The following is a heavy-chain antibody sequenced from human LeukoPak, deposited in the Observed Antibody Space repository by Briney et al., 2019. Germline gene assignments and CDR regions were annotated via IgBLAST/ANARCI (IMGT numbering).Heavy chain of an antibody. CDR3: ARTRRGGYFDY. D-gene: IGHD2-15*01. CDR1: GGSISSYY. V-gene: IGHV4-59*01. Sequence: SETLSLTCTVSGGSISSYYWSWIRQPPGKGLEWVGYIYSSGSTNYDPSLKSRVTISIDTSKNQFSLKLNSVTAADTAVYYCARTRRGGYFDYWGQGNLGTGSS. CDR2: IYSSGST. J-gene: IGHJ4*02.